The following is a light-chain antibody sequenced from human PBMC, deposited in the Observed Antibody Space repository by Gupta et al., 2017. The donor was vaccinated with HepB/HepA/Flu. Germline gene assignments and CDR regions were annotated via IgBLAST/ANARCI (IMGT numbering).Light chain of an antibody. CDR1: QGIENE. J-gene: IGKJ4*01. CDR3: LHDSYSPVS. Sequence: AIQMTQSPSSLSASVGDRVTITCRASQGIENELGWYQKKPGEAPKVLFYAASSLQNGVPSRFSGSGSGTDFTLTSSSLPPEDFATYYCLHDSYSPVSFGGGTKVEI. CDR2: AAS. V-gene: IGKV1-6*01.